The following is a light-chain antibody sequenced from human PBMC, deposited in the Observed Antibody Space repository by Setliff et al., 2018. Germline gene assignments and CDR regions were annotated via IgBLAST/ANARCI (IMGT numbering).Light chain of an antibody. CDR3: QVWDSSGDPWV. Sequence: SYELTQPPSVSVAPGKTARITCGGNDIESKNVHWYQQKPGQAPVLVVYDDSDRPSGISERFSGSNSGNTATLTISSVEAGDEADYYCQVWDSSGDPWVFGGGTKSPS. CDR2: DDS. CDR1: DIESKN. V-gene: IGLV3-21*03. J-gene: IGLJ3*02.